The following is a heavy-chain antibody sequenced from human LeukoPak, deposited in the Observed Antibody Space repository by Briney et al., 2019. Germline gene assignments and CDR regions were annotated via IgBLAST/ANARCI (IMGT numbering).Heavy chain of an antibody. D-gene: IGHD3-9*01. CDR2: IWYDGSNK. V-gene: IGHV3-33*01. CDR3: ARDFDWLLDY. CDR1: GFNFFTFG. J-gene: IGHJ4*02. Sequence: PGGSLRLSCAASGFNFFTFGMHWVRQAPGKGLEWVAVIWYDGSNKYYADSVKGRFTISRDNAKNSLYLQMNSLRAEDTAVCYCARDFDWLLDYWGQGTLVTVSS.